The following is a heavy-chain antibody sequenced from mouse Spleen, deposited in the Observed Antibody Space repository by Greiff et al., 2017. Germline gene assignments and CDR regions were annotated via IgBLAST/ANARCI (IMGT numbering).Heavy chain of an antibody. Sequence: ESGPGLVKPSQSLSLTCSVTGYSITSGYYWNWIRQFPGNKLEWMGYISYDGSNNYNPSLKNRISITRDTSKNQFFLKLNSVTTEDTATYYCAWLLRGYFDYWGQGTTLTVSS. CDR2: ISYDGSN. CDR3: AWLLRGYFDY. V-gene: IGHV3-6*01. J-gene: IGHJ2*01. D-gene: IGHD2-3*01. CDR1: GYSITSGYY.